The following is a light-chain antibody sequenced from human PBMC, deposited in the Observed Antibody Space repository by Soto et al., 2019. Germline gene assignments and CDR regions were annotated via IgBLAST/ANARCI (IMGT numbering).Light chain of an antibody. J-gene: IGKJ1*01. CDR3: QQYNNWPWT. CDR1: QSISDT. V-gene: IGKV3-15*01. CDR2: RAS. Sequence: EIVMTQSQATLSVSPAGRATLSCRASQSISDTLAWYQQKPGQAPRLLNYRASRRATEFPSRFSGSGSGTDFTLTISSLQSEDFAVYYCQQYNNWPWTFGQGTKVDIK.